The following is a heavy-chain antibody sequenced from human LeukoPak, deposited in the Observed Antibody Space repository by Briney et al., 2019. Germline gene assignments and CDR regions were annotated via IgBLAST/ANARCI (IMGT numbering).Heavy chain of an antibody. CDR3: TTESPIVATTLFDY. D-gene: IGHD5-12*01. CDR2: IKSKTDGGIT. CDR1: GFTFSNAW. V-gene: IGHV3-15*01. Sequence: GGSLRLSCAASGFTFSNAWMSWVRQAPGKGLEWGGRIKSKTDGGITEYAAPVKGRFTISRDESINTLYLQMTSLKTEDTAVYSCTTESPIVATTLFDYWGQGTLVTVSS. J-gene: IGHJ4*02.